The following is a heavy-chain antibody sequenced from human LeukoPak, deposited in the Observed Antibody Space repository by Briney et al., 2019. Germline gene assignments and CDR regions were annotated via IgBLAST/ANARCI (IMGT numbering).Heavy chain of an antibody. J-gene: IGHJ5*02. CDR1: GYTFTSYY. D-gene: IGHD2-2*01. CDR3: ARDRRYCSSTSCYAVLVYWFDP. CDR2: INPSGGST. V-gene: IGHV1-46*01. Sequence: ASVKVSCKASGYTFTSYYMHWVRQAPGQGLEWMGIINPSGGSTSYAQKFQGRVTMTRDMSTSTVYMELSSLRSEDTAVYYCARDRRYCSSTSCYAVLVYWFDPWGQGTLVTVSS.